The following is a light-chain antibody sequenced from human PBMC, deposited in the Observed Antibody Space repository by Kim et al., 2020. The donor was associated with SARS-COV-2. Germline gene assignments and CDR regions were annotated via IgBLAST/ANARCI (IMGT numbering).Light chain of an antibody. CDR3: QQYDSSPLT. J-gene: IGKJ4*01. V-gene: IGKV3-20*01. Sequence: EIVLTQSPGTLSLSPGERATLSCRASQSISSTYLAWYQQKPGQAPRLLIYGASFRATGIPDRFSGSGSGTDFTLTISRLEPEDFAVYYCQQYDSSPLTFGGGTKVDIK. CDR1: QSISSTY. CDR2: GAS.